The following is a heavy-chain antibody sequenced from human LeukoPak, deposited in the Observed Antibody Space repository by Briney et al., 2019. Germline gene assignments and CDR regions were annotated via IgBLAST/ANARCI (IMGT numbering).Heavy chain of an antibody. CDR2: ISSSSYI. V-gene: IGHV3-21*01. Sequence: PGGSLRLSCTPSGFTFSTYSMNWVRQAPGKGLEWVSSISSSSYIFYADSVKGRFTISRDNAKNSLYLQMNSLRAEDTAVYYCARSRIVGAPSFDYWGQGTLVPVSS. CDR1: GFTFSTYS. J-gene: IGHJ4*02. CDR3: ARSRIVGAPSFDY. D-gene: IGHD1-26*01.